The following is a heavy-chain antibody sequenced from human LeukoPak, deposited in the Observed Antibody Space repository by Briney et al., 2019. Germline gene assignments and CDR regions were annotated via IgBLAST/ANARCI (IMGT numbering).Heavy chain of an antibody. D-gene: IGHD3-22*01. J-gene: IGHJ4*02. CDR3: ARSLAHYYDSSAYYPGYYFDY. CDR1: GFTFSSYA. V-gene: IGHV3-64*01. CDR2: ISSNGGST. Sequence: QAGGSLRLSCAASGFTFSSYAMHWVRQAPGKGLEYVSAISSNGGSTYYANSVKGRFTISRDNSKNTLYLQMGSLRAEDMAMYYCARSLAHYYDSSAYYPGYYFDYWGQGTLVTVSS.